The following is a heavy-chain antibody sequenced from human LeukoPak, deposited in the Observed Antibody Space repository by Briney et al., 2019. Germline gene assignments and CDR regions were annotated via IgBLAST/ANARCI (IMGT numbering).Heavy chain of an antibody. CDR1: GFTFSSYE. D-gene: IGHD1-26*01. CDR3: ARVGSGSYYRFDY. V-gene: IGHV3-48*03. J-gene: IGHJ4*02. CDR2: ISSSGSTI. Sequence: GGSLRLSCAASGFTFSSYEMNWVRQAPGKGLEWVSYISSSGSTIYYADPVKGRFTISRDNAKNSLYLQMNSLRAEDTAVYYCARVGSGSYYRFDYWGQGTLVTVSS.